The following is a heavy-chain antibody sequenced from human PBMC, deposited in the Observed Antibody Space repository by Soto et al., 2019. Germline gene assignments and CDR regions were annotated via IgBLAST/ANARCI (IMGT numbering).Heavy chain of an antibody. Sequence: GGSLRLSCAASGFIFNNYWMTWVRQAPGKGLGWVANIKQDGSEKYYVDSVKGRFTISRDNAKNSMYLQMNSLRAEDTAIYYCARNRADGCNNYWGQGTPVTVSS. CDR2: IKQDGSEK. D-gene: IGHD2-2*02. V-gene: IGHV3-7*01. CDR3: ARNRADGCNNY. J-gene: IGHJ4*02. CDR1: GFIFNNYW.